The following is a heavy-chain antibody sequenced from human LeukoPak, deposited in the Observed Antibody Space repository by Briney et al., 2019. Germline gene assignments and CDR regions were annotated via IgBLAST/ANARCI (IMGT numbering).Heavy chain of an antibody. CDR2: ISSSSSTI. J-gene: IGHJ6*02. CDR3: ARALRYDYVWGYGMDV. V-gene: IGHV3-48*04. D-gene: IGHD3-16*01. CDR1: GFTFSSYS. Sequence: GGSLRLSCAASGFTFSSYSMNWVRQAPGKGLEWVPYISSSSSTIYYADSVKGRFTISRDNAKNSLYLQMNSLRAEDTAVYYCARALRYDYVWGYGMDVWGQGTTVTVSS.